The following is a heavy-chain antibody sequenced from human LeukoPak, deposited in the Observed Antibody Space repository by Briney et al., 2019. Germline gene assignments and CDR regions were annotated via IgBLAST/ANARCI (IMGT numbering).Heavy chain of an antibody. Sequence: SETLSLTCTVSGGSISSYYWSWIRQPPGKGLEWIGYIYYSGSTNYNPSLKGRVTISVDTSKNQFSLKLSSVTAADTAVYYCARDYGGYCSSTSCHNWFDPWGQGTLVTVSS. V-gene: IGHV4-59*01. D-gene: IGHD2-2*01. CDR1: GGSISSYY. CDR2: IYYSGST. J-gene: IGHJ5*02. CDR3: ARDYGGYCSSTSCHNWFDP.